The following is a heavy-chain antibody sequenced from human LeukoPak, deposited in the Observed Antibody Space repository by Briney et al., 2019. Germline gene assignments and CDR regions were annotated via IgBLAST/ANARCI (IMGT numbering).Heavy chain of an antibody. CDR2: TYTSGSP. Sequence: SETLSLTCTVSGGSISNSYWSWIRQPAAKGLEWIGRTYTSGSPNYSPSLKSRVTMSVDTSKNQFSLKLSSVTAADTAVYYCARDLATVVSPYYYYYVDVWGKGTTVTVSS. V-gene: IGHV4-4*07. CDR3: ARDLATVVSPYYYYYVDV. J-gene: IGHJ6*03. D-gene: IGHD4-23*01. CDR1: GGSISNSY.